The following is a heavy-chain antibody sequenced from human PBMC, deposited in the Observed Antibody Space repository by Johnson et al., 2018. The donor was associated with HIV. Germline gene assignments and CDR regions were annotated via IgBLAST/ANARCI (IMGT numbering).Heavy chain of an antibody. D-gene: IGHD6-13*01. CDR2: ISSGGRT. Sequence: VQLVESGGGLVQPGGSLRLSCAASGFTVSSNYMSWVRPAPGKGLEWVSVISSGGRTHYADSVKGRFTISRDKSKNTLYLQMNSLSAEDTAVYYRARERIAAAGLDDFDIRGQGTMVTVSS. J-gene: IGHJ3*02. CDR1: GFTVSSNY. V-gene: IGHV3-66*01. CDR3: ARERIAAAGLDDFDI.